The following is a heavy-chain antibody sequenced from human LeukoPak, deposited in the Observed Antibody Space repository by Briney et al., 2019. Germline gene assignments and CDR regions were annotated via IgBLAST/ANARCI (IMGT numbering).Heavy chain of an antibody. V-gene: IGHV3-7*01. J-gene: IGHJ3*02. Sequence: GGSLRLSCAASGFTFSSYWMSWVRQAPGKGLEWVANIKQDGSEKYYVDSVKGRFTISRDNAKNSLYLQMNSLRAEDTAVYYCARDVALGSSWHDAFDIWGQGTMVTVSS. CDR2: IKQDGSEK. D-gene: IGHD6-13*01. CDR3: ARDVALGSSWHDAFDI. CDR1: GFTFSSYW.